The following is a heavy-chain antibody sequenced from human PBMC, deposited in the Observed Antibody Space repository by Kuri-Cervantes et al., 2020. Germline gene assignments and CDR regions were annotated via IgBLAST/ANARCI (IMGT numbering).Heavy chain of an antibody. J-gene: IGHJ4*02. CDR1: GFTFRSYA. CDR3: AKDRGRWQTVYYFDY. D-gene: IGHD4-17*01. CDR2: ISGSGGST. V-gene: IGHV3-23*01. Sequence: GGSLRLSCAASGFTFRSYAMTWVRQAPEKGLEWVPAISGSGGSTYYADSVKGRFTISRDNSKNTLYVQMNRLRAEDTAVDYCAKDRGRWQTVYYFDYWGQGTLVTVSS.